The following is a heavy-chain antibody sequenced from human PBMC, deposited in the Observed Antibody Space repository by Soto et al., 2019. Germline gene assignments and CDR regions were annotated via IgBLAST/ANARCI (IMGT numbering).Heavy chain of an antibody. CDR1: GFTFSSYE. J-gene: IGHJ6*02. CDR3: ARGGKAAAGGLDV. CDR2: ISSSDGTR. V-gene: IGHV3-48*03. Sequence: VRLSCAASGFTFSSYEMNWVRQAPGKGLEWLSYISSSDGTRYYADSVEGRFTISRDNAKNSLYLRMNSLRAEDTAVYHCARGGKAAAGGLDVWGQGTTVTVSS. D-gene: IGHD2-2*01.